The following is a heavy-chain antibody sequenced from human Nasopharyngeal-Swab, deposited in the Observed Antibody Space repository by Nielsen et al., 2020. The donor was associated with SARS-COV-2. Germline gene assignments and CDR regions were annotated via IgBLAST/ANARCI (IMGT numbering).Heavy chain of an antibody. CDR1: GFTFSNYD. CDR2: INPAGVT. Sequence: GGSLRPSCAASGFTFSNYDMHWVRQAKGKGLEWLSGINPAGVTYSPDSVKGRFTISRENAMNSLYLQMNSLIAEDTAVYFCARGTSTSPGIDYWGQGILVTVSS. D-gene: IGHD1-1*01. CDR3: ARGTSTSPGIDY. J-gene: IGHJ4*02. V-gene: IGHV3-13*01.